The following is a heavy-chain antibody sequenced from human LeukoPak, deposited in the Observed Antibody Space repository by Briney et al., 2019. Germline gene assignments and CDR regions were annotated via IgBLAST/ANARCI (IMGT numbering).Heavy chain of an antibody. J-gene: IGHJ4*02. V-gene: IGHV3-33*06. CDR2: IWYDGSNK. CDR3: AKFSAAALAPPDY. Sequence: GGSLRLSCAASGFTFSSYGMHLVRQAPGKGLEWVAVIWYDGSNKYYADSVKGRFTISRDNSKNTLYLQMNSLRAEDTAVYYCAKFSAAALAPPDYWGQGTLVTLSS. D-gene: IGHD6-13*01. CDR1: GFTFSSYG.